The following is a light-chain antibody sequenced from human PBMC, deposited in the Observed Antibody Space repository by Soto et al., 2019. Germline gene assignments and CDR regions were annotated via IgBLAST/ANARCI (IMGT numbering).Light chain of an antibody. CDR1: QSVSNNY. CDR2: DAS. CDR3: QQRASWVT. Sequence: EIVLTQSPGTLSLSPGERDTLSCRASQSVSNNYLAWFQQKPGQAPRLLIYDASIRATGIPARFSGSGSETDFTLTISSLEPEDFAVYYCQQRASWVTFGQGTRLEI. V-gene: IGKV3-11*01. J-gene: IGKJ5*01.